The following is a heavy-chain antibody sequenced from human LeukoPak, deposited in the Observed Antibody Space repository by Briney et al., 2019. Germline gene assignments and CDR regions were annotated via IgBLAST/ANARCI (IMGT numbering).Heavy chain of an antibody. CDR1: GFTFISYT. D-gene: IGHD3-9*01. Sequence: GGSLRLSCSASGFTFISYTIHWVRQAPGKGLEFVSAITKNGGNTYSADSVKGRCTISRENSKNTVYLQMSSLRAEETALYYCVILGGFFDSSGSDYWGQGTLVTVSS. J-gene: IGHJ4*02. V-gene: IGHV3-64D*06. CDR3: VILGGFFDSSGSDY. CDR2: ITKNGGNT.